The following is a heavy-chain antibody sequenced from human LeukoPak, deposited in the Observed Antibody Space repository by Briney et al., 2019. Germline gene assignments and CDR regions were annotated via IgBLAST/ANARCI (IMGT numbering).Heavy chain of an antibody. Sequence: GASVKVSGKASGGTFGSYVISWVRQAPGQGLEWMGGIIPIFGTAHYAQKFQGRLTISADESTSTVYMEMSSLRSEDTAMYYRAKEGDTALVTGYFDLWGRGTLVTVSS. J-gene: IGHJ2*01. D-gene: IGHD5-18*01. CDR2: IIPIFGTA. CDR3: AKEGDTALVTGYFDL. V-gene: IGHV1-69*01. CDR1: GGTFGSYV.